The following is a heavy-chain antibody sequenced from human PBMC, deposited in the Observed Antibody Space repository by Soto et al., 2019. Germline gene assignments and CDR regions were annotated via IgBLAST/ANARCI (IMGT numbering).Heavy chain of an antibody. CDR1: GDSINNYY. V-gene: IGHV4-59*01. J-gene: IGHJ4*02. D-gene: IGHD2-2*01. CDR3: AKYRRTQAEGFTLDY. CDR2: XXYXXSX. Sequence: PSETLSPTCTVSGDSINNYYWSWIRQPPGKRLEWXGYXXYXXSXTXXXSXXXRVTMSVDTSKNQFSLKLNYVNAADTAVYYCAKYRRTQAEGFTLDYWGRGTLVTVSS.